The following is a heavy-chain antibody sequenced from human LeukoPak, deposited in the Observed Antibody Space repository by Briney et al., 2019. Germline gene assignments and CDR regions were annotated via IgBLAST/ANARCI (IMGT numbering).Heavy chain of an antibody. Sequence: GASVKVSCKTSGYIFTNYYMHWVRQAPGQGLEWMGIINPNGGRTSYAQKFQDRVTMTRDVSTRTVYMELSSLRSEDTALYYCARRRDGNQYYFDYWGQGTLVTVSS. J-gene: IGHJ4*02. CDR2: INPNGGRT. CDR3: ARRRDGNQYYFDY. V-gene: IGHV1-46*01. D-gene: IGHD5-24*01. CDR1: GYIFTNYY.